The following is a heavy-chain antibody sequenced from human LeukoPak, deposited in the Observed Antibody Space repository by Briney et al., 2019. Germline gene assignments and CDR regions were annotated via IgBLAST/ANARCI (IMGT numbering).Heavy chain of an antibody. CDR2: INQDGSEK. V-gene: IGHV3-7*01. CDR1: GFIYSSYW. D-gene: IGHD3-10*02. J-gene: IGHJ6*04. Sequence: GGSLRLSCAASGFIYSSYWMIWVRQAPGKGLEWVAIINQDGSEKYYVDSVKGRFTISRDNAKNSLYLQMNSLRAEDTAVYYCAELGITMIGGVWGKGTTVTISS. CDR3: AELGITMIGGV.